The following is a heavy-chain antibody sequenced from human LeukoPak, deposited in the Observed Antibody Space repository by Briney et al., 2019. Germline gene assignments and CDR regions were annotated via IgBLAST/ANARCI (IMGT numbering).Heavy chain of an antibody. Sequence: PGGSLRLSCAASGFTFDDYGMSWVRQAPGKGLEWVSGISWNGGSTGYADSVKGRFTISRDNAKNSLYLQMNSLRAEDTALYYCARVVDGLRFLEWLDDYYYMDVWGKGTTVTVSS. D-gene: IGHD3-3*01. CDR1: GFTFDDYG. V-gene: IGHV3-20*04. CDR2: ISWNGGST. J-gene: IGHJ6*03. CDR3: ARVVDGLRFLEWLDDYYYMDV.